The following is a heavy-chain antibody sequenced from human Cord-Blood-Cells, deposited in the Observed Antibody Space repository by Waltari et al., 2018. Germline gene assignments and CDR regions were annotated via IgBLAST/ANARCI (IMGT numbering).Heavy chain of an antibody. V-gene: IGHV3-30*18. Sequence: QVQLVESGGGVVQPGRSLRLSCEASGFTFSSYGMHWVRQAPGKGLEWVAVISYDGSNKYYADSVKGRFTISRDNSKNTLYLQMNSLRAEDTAVYYCAKDCSSTSCSSKDAFDIWGQGTMVTVSS. CDR3: AKDCSSTSCSSKDAFDI. CDR2: ISYDGSNK. D-gene: IGHD2-2*01. CDR1: GFTFSSYG. J-gene: IGHJ3*02.